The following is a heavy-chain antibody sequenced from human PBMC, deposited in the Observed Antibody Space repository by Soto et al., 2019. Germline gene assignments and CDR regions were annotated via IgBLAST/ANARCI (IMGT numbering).Heavy chain of an antibody. Sequence: ASVKVSCKASGYTFTSYGISWVRQAPGQGLEWVGWISAHNGDTKYAQNLQGRVTMTTDTSTSTAYMELRSLTSGDTAVYYCARDWSRYYDSSGLMWFHRGQGTLVTVSS. CDR2: ISAHNGDT. J-gene: IGHJ4*02. V-gene: IGHV1-18*01. D-gene: IGHD3-22*01. CDR1: GYTFTSYG. CDR3: ARDWSRYYDSSGLMWFH.